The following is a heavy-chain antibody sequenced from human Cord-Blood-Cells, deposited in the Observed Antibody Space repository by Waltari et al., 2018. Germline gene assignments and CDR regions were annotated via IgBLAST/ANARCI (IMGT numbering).Heavy chain of an antibody. CDR1: GGSFSGYY. V-gene: IGHV4-34*01. Sequence: QVQLQQWGAGLLKPSETLSLTCAVFGGSFSGYYWSWISQPPGKGLEWIGEINHSGSTNYNPSLKSRVTISVDTSKNQFSLKLSSVTAADTAVYNCARILGTGTSIAVDYWGQGTLVTVSS. J-gene: IGHJ4*02. D-gene: IGHD1-1*01. CDR3: ARILGTGTSIAVDY. CDR2: INHSGST.